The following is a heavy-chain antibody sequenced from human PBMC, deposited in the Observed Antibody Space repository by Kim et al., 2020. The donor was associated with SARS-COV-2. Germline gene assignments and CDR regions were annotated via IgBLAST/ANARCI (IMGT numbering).Heavy chain of an antibody. CDR1: GGSVSSGSYY. V-gene: IGHV4-61*01. D-gene: IGHD3-3*01. J-gene: IGHJ4*02. CDR2: IYYSGST. CDR3: ARRITIFGVVITAYFDY. Sequence: SETLSLTCTVSGGSVSSGSYYWSWIRQPPGKGLEWIGYIYYSGSTNYNPSLKSRVTISVDTSKNQFSLKLSSVTAADTAVYYCARRITIFGVVITAYFDYWGQGTLVTVSS.